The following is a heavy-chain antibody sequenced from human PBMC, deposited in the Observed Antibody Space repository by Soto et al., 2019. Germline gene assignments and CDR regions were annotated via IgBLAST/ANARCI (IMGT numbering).Heavy chain of an antibody. CDR1: GFTFSHYW. CDR2: VNADGSLT. J-gene: IGHJ4*02. Sequence: EVQLVESGGGLVQPGGSLRLSCAASGFTFSHYWMHWFRQIPGEGLVWVSRVNADGSLTAHADSVRGRFTISRDNAKNTLLLQMNSLRVEDTAVYYCVRANPLNDYWGQGTLVTVSS. CDR3: VRANPLNDY. V-gene: IGHV3-74*01.